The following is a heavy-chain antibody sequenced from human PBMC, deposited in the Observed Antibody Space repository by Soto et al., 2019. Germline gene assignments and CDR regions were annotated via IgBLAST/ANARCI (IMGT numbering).Heavy chain of an antibody. CDR3: ASMGNSGYGGRYYYGMDV. D-gene: IGHD5-12*01. J-gene: IGHJ6*02. CDR1: GYTFTSYG. V-gene: IGHV1-18*01. Sequence: ASVKVSCKASGYTFTSYGISWVRQAPGQGLEWMGWISAYNGNTNNAQKLQGRVTMTTDTSTSTAYMELRSLRSDDTAVYYCASMGNSGYGGRYYYGMDVWGQGTTVTVSS. CDR2: ISAYNGNT.